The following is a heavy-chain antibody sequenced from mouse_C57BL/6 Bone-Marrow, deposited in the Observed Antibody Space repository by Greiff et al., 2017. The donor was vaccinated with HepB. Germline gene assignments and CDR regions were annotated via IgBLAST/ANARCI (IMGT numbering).Heavy chain of an antibody. V-gene: IGHV1-15*01. Sequence: QVQLKQSGPELVKPGASVTLSCKASGYTFTDYEMHWVKQTPVHGLEWIGAIDPETGGTAYNQKFKGKAILTADKSSSTAYMELRSLTSEDSAVYYCTRFAYWGQGTLVTVSA. CDR3: TRFAY. CDR2: IDPETGGT. J-gene: IGHJ3*01. CDR1: GYTFTDYE.